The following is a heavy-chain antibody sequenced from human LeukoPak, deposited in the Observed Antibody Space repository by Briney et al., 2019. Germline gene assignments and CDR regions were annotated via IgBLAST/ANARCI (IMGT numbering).Heavy chain of an antibody. D-gene: IGHD3-10*01. CDR3: ARDSGTTGEVKFDP. CDR2: LYDSGST. V-gene: IGHV4-4*07. CDR1: GASISNLY. J-gene: IGHJ5*02. Sequence: KPSETLSLTCTVSGASISNLYLSWIRQPAGKGLEWIGRLYDSGSTNYNPSLKSRVTMSVGTSTDQVLLKMTSVTAADTGVYSCARDSGTTGEVKFDPWGRGTLVTVSS.